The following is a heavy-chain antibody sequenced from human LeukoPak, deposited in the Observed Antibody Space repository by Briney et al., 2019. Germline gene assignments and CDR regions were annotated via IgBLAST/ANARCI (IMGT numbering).Heavy chain of an antibody. Sequence: PGGSLRLFCAASGFTFSRNSMNWVRQAPGKGLEWVSSISSSSSYIYYADSVKGRSTISRDNAKNSLYLQMNSLRAEATAVYYCAREPNYYGSGSYDWGQGTLVTVSS. CDR3: AREPNYYGSGSYD. CDR1: GFTFSRNS. V-gene: IGHV3-21*01. D-gene: IGHD3-10*01. CDR2: ISSSSSYI. J-gene: IGHJ4*02.